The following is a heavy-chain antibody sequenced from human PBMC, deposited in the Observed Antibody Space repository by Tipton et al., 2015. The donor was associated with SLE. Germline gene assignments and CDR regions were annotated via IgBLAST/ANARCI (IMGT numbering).Heavy chain of an antibody. CDR2: ISYDGSNK. Sequence: SLRLSCAASGFTFSSYAMHWVRQAPGKGLEWVAVISYDGSNKYYADSVKGRFTISRDNSKNTLYLQMNSLRAEDTAMYYCAKELIAGSILTGLDYWGQGTLVTVSS. J-gene: IGHJ4*02. CDR1: GFTFSSYA. CDR3: AKELIAGSILTGLDY. D-gene: IGHD7-27*01. V-gene: IGHV3-30*04.